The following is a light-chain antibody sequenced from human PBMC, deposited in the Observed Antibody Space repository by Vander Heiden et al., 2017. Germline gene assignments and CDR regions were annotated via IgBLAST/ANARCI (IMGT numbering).Light chain of an antibody. CDR1: LKINNY. CDR3: QQSDTFPYT. CDR2: GAS. Sequence: DIQMTQSPSSVSASVRDRVTITCRASLKINNYLNWYQQKPGKAPQVLIYGASSLQSGVPSRFSGSGSGTDFTLTISSLQPEDFATYYCQQSDTFPYTFGQGTKLQI. J-gene: IGKJ2*01. V-gene: IGKV1-39*01.